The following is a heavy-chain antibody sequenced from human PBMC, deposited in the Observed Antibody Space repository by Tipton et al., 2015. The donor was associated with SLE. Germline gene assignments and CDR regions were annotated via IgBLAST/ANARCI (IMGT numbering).Heavy chain of an antibody. Sequence: GLVKPSETLSLTRAVNAGSFSGFYWIWIRQSPGKGLEWIGEINHSGSTNYNPSLESRATISVDTFKNQFSLRLRSVTAADTAVYYCARQVDVVQGDNWFDSWGQGTRVTVSS. CDR1: AGSFSGFY. D-gene: IGHD2-21*01. J-gene: IGHJ5*01. CDR3: ARQVDVVQGDNWFDS. V-gene: IGHV4-34*01. CDR2: INHSGST.